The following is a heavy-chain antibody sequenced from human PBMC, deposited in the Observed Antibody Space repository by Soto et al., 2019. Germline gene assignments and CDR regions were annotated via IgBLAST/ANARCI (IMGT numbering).Heavy chain of an antibody. V-gene: IGHV1-2*02. CDR1: GYPFTTYY. D-gene: IGHD1-26*01. J-gene: IGHJ4*02. Sequence: HVQLVQSRTEVKKPGASVRVSCMVSGYPFTTYYIHWVRQAPGQGLEWMGWIDPRSAGTVYEQKFKGRVTMTIDTSTSTVYMGLSGLTSDDTALYYCATDDYGSFPYWGQGSLVTVSS. CDR3: ATDDYGSFPY. CDR2: IDPRSAGT.